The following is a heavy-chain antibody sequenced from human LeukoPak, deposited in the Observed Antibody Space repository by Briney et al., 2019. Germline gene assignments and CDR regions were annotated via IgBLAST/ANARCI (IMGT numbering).Heavy chain of an antibody. D-gene: IGHD3-22*01. J-gene: IGHJ2*01. CDR2: ISGSYGTT. V-gene: IGHV3-23*01. CDR1: GFTFSSYA. Sequence: PGGSLRLSCAASGFTFSSYAMSWLRQAPGKGLEWVSSISGSYGTTYYADSVKGRFTISRDNSKNTVYLQMNSLRAEDTAVYYCAKDLDSSSYAYWYFDLWGRGTLVTVSS. CDR3: AKDLDSSSYAYWYFDL.